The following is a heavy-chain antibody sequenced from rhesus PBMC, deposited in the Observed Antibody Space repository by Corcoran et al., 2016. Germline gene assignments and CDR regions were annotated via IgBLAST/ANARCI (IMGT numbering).Heavy chain of an antibody. D-gene: IGHD3-16*01. CDR1: GGSISSSY. Sequence: QLQLQESGPGLVKPSETLSVTCAVSGGSISSSYWPWIRPAPGTGMGWIWYIYGSGSSPNSNPSLQRRATLSLDTSKNQLSLKLTPVTTAYTAVYYCARTYYYSGSYYYFDYWGQGVLVTVSS. J-gene: IGHJ4*01. V-gene: IGHV4-169*01. CDR3: ARTYYYSGSYYYFDY. CDR2: IYGSGSSP.